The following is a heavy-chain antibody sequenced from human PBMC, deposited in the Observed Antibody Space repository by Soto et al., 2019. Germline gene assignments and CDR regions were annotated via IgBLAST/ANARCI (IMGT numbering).Heavy chain of an antibody. Sequence: SETLSLTCTVSGGSISSSSYYWGWIRQPPGKGLEWIGSIYYSGSTYYNPSLKSRVTISVDTSKNQFSLKLSSVTAADTAVYYCARRQSSSWYPNPYFDYWGQGTLVTVSS. CDR2: IYYSGST. J-gene: IGHJ4*02. CDR1: GGSISSSSYY. CDR3: ARRQSSSWYPNPYFDY. D-gene: IGHD6-13*01. V-gene: IGHV4-39*01.